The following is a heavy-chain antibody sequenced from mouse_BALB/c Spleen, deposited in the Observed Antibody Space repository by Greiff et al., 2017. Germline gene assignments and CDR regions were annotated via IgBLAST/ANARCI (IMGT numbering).Heavy chain of an antibody. Sequence: DVKLVESGGGLVQPGGSRKLSCAASGFTFSSFGMHWVRQAPEKGLEWVAYISSGSSTIYYADTVKGRFTISRDNLKNTLFVQMTSLRSEDTAIYYCARKGQLGDYYAMDYWGQGTSGTVSS. V-gene: IGHV5-17*02. CDR1: GFTFSSFG. CDR2: ISSGSSTI. CDR3: ARKGQLGDYYAMDY. D-gene: IGHD3-2*01. J-gene: IGHJ4*01.